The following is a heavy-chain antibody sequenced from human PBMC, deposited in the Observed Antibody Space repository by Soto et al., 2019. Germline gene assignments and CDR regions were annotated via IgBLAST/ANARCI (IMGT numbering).Heavy chain of an antibody. CDR1: GYTLTELS. J-gene: IGHJ4*02. V-gene: IGHV1-24*01. Sequence: ASVKVSCKVSGYTLTELSMHWVRQAPGKGLEWMGGFDPEDGETIYAQKFQGRVTMTEDTSTDTAYMELSSLRSEDTAVYYCAAGGYTSGPAALFDYWGQGTLVTVSS. CDR2: FDPEDGET. CDR3: AAGGYTSGPAALFDY. D-gene: IGHD3-16*02.